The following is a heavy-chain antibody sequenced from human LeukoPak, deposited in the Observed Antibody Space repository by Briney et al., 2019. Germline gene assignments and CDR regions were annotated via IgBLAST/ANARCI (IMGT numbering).Heavy chain of an antibody. V-gene: IGHV4-59*08. D-gene: IGHD3-22*01. CDR3: ARVTYDSSGYYRFDP. CDR1: GGSISSYY. Sequence: SETLSLTCTVSGGSISSYYWSWIRQPPGKGLECIGYIYNSGSTNYNPSLKSRVSISVDTSKNQFSLKLSSVTAADTAVYYCARVTYDSSGYYRFDPWGQGTLVTVSS. J-gene: IGHJ5*02. CDR2: IYNSGST.